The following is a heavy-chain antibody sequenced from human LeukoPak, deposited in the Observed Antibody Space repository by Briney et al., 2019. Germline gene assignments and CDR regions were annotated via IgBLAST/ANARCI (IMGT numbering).Heavy chain of an antibody. D-gene: IGHD3-10*02. CDR2: ISSSSSTI. CDR3: ATVVFGEGDDY. J-gene: IGHJ4*02. CDR1: GFTFSSYS. V-gene: IGHV3-48*01. Sequence: PGGSLRLSCAASGFTFSSYSMNWVRQAPGKGLEWVSYISSSSSTIYYADSVKGRFTISRDNAKNSLYLQMNSLRAEDTAVYYCATVVFGEGDDYWGQGTLVTVSS.